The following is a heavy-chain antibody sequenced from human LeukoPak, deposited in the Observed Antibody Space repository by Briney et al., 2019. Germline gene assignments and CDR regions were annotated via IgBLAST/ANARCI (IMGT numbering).Heavy chain of an antibody. CDR2: ISISGGST. V-gene: IGHV3-23*01. CDR1: GFTFSSYA. J-gene: IGHJ4*02. CDR3: AKGPDSSGYYYRRWAFDY. Sequence: GGSLRLSCAASGFTFSSYAMSWVRQAPGKGLEWVSAISISGGSTYYAGSVKGRFTISRDNSKNTLYLQMNSLRAEDTAVYYCAKGPDSSGYYYRRWAFDYWSQGTLVTVSS. D-gene: IGHD3-22*01.